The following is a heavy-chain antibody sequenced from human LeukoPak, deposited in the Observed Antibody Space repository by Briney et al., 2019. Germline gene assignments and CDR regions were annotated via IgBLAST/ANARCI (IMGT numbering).Heavy chain of an antibody. CDR2: IYTSGST. Sequence: TLSLTCTVSGGSISSSSYYWSWIRQPAGKGLEWVGRIYTSGSTNYNPSLKSRVTMSVDTSKNQFSLKLSSVTAADTAVYYCARGSVAGTRRWFDPWGQGTLVTVSS. V-gene: IGHV4-61*02. D-gene: IGHD6-19*01. CDR1: GGSISSSSYY. CDR3: ARGSVAGTRRWFDP. J-gene: IGHJ5*02.